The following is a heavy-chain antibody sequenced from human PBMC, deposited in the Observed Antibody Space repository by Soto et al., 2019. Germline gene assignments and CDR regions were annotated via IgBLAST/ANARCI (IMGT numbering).Heavy chain of an antibody. J-gene: IGHJ4*02. CDR2: ISGSDGKT. D-gene: IGHD1-26*01. V-gene: IGHV3-23*01. CDR1: GLSFRSYA. CDR3: ARWSFLDY. Sequence: EVQLLESGGGLVRPGGSLRLSCTASGLSFRSYALSWVRQAPGKGLEWVSTISGSDGKTYYADSVKGRFSISRDTSKTTLYLEMTSLRVEDTAVYYCARWSFLDYWGQGTRVTVS.